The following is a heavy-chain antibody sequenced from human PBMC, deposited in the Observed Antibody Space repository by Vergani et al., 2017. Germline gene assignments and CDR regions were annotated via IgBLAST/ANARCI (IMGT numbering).Heavy chain of an antibody. CDR1: GYSFTNYW. Sequence: EVQLVQSGAEVKKPGESLTISCQISGYSFTNYWIGWVRQMPGKGLEWMGIIHPADSDTRYSPSFQGQVTISVDKSISTAYLQRSSLRAADSAMYYCARLYGRDSSVSKYFDYWGQGTLVTVSS. V-gene: IGHV5-51*01. CDR2: IHPADSDT. D-gene: IGHD3-22*01. CDR3: ARLYGRDSSVSKYFDY. J-gene: IGHJ4*02.